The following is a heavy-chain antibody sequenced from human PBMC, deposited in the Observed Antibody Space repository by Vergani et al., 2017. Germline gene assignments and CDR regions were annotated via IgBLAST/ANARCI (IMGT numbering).Heavy chain of an antibody. J-gene: IGHJ6*02. CDR2: ISAYNGNT. V-gene: IGHV1-18*01. CDR1: GYTFTSYG. Sequence: QVQLVQSGAEVKKPGASVKVSCKASGYTFTSYGISWVRQAPGQGLEWMGWISAYNGNTNYAQKLQGRVTMTTDTSTSTAYMVLRSLRSDDTAVYYCARDRIVVVPAAMFDYYYYGMDVWGQGTTVTVSS. D-gene: IGHD2-2*01. CDR3: ARDRIVVVPAAMFDYYYYGMDV.